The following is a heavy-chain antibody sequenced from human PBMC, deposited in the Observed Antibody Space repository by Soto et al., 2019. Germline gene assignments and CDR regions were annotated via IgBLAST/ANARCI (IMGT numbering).Heavy chain of an antibody. CDR1: GGTFSSYA. V-gene: IGHV1-69*01. J-gene: IGHJ5*02. CDR3: ARGTKWLTQPNWFDP. CDR2: IIPIFGTA. Sequence: QVQLVQSGAEVKKPGSSVKVSCKASGGTFSSYAISWVRQAPGQGLEWMGGIIPIFGTANYAQKFQGRVTIPADESTNTAYVELSSLRSEDTAVYYCARGTKWLTQPNWFDPWGQGTLVTVSS. D-gene: IGHD6-19*01.